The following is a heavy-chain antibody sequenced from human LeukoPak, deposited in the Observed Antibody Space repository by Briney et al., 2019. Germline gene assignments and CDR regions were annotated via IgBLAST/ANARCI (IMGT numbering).Heavy chain of an antibody. Sequence: GGSLRLSCAASGFTFSVYSMNWVRQAPGQGREWVSYISSSGTIYYADSVKGRFTISRDNAKNSQYLQMNSPRAEDTAVYYCARVKTYYDILTGYRYFDYWGQGTLVTVSS. D-gene: IGHD3-9*01. V-gene: IGHV3-48*01. CDR2: ISSSGTI. CDR1: GFTFSVYS. J-gene: IGHJ4*02. CDR3: ARVKTYYDILTGYRYFDY.